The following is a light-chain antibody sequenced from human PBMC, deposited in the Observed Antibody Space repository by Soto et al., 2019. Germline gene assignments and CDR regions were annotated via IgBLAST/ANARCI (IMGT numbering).Light chain of an antibody. CDR1: QNIMTY. CDR3: KKSYGFVYI. V-gene: IGKV1-39*01. Sequence: IQMTQSPAALSASVGDRVTITCRASQNIMTYLNWYQQKPGKAPNLLIHSASSLQSGVPSRFSGSGSGTDFTLTISSLHPDDSATSFCKKSYGFVYIFAQGTKREL. J-gene: IGKJ2*01. CDR2: SAS.